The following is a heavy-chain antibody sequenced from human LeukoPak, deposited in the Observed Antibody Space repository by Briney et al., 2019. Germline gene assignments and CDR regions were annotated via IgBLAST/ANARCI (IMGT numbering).Heavy chain of an antibody. CDR1: GFTFSSYW. CDR3: ARDSGYSSGWNY. Sequence: GGSLRLSCAASGFTFSSYWMGYVRQAPGKGLECLANIKQDGREQYYVASVKGRFTISRDNAKNSLYLQMDSLRAEDTAVYYCARDSGYSSGWNYWGQGTLVTVSS. J-gene: IGHJ4*02. V-gene: IGHV3-7*01. D-gene: IGHD6-19*01. CDR2: IKQDGREQ.